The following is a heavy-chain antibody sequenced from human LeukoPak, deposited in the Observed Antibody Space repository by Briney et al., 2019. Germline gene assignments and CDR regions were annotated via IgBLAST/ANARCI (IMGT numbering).Heavy chain of an antibody. J-gene: IGHJ4*02. Sequence: GGALRLSFAGSGFTFSSCAMKWGRQAPGKGREGGSTIDKSGDTTYYAASVKGRFTISRDNSANTLYLQMNDLSADDTAIYFCAKAGTIAWTAFDYWGQGILVTVSS. CDR3: AKAGTIAWTAFDY. CDR2: IDKSGDTT. D-gene: IGHD1/OR15-1a*01. CDR1: GFTFSSCA. V-gene: IGHV3-23*01.